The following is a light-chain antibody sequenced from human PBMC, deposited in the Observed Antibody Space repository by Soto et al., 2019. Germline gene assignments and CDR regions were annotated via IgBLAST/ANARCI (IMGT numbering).Light chain of an antibody. V-gene: IGKV4-1*01. CDR2: WAS. J-gene: IGKJ1*01. CDR3: QQYYTTPRT. CDR1: QSVLYSSNNKNY. Sequence: DIVMTQSPDSLAVSLGERATINCKSSQSVLYSSNNKNYLVWYQQKPGQPPKLLIYWASTRESGVPDRFSGSGSGTDFALIINSLQAEDVALYYCQQYYTTPRTFGQGTKVDIK.